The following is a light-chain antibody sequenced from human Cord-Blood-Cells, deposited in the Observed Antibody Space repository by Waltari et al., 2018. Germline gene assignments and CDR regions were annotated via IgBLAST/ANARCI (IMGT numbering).Light chain of an antibody. V-gene: IGKV1-33*01. CDR1: QDISNY. J-gene: IGKJ2*01. CDR3: QQYDNLPYT. Sequence: DIQMTQSPSSLSASVGDRVTITCQASQDISNYLNGYQQKTGKAHKLLIYDASNLETGVPSRFSGSGSGTDFTFTISSLQPEDIATYYCQQYDNLPYTFGQGTKLEIK. CDR2: DAS.